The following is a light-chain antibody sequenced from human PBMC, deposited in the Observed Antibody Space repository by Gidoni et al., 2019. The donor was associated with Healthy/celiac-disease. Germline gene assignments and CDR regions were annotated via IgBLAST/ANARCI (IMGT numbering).Light chain of an antibody. J-gene: IGKJ1*01. CDR1: QNLNSNS. V-gene: IGKV3-20*01. Sequence: EIVLTQSPGTLSLSPGERATLSCRASQNLNSNSLAWYQQKPGQAPRLLIYGPSSRATGISDRFSGSGSGTDFTLTISRLEPGDSAVYYYQQYSSLTWTFXQXTKVEVK. CDR3: QQYSSLTWT. CDR2: GPS.